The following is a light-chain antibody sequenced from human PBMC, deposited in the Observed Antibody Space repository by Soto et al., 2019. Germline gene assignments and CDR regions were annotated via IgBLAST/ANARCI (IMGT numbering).Light chain of an antibody. J-gene: IGKJ1*01. V-gene: IGKV3-15*01. CDR2: GAS. CDR1: QSVSRN. Sequence: MVRTKFHATRSVALGERATLSCRASQSVSRNLAWYQLKPGQAPRLLIYGASTRATGIPARFSGSGSGTDFTLTISSPQSEDFEVYYCQQYNEWQTFGQGTKVDIK. CDR3: QQYNEWQT.